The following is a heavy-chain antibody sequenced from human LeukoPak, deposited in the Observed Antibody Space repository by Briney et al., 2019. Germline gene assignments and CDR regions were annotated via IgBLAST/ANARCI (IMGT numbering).Heavy chain of an antibody. CDR3: TADQFF. Sequence: GGSLRLSCAASGFTFSSYEMNWVRQAPGKGLEWVGFIGGKAYGGTAEYAASVKGRFSISRDDSRSIAYLQMNSLKTEDTAVYYCTADQFFWGQGTLVTVSS. V-gene: IGHV3-49*04. D-gene: IGHD3-3*01. CDR1: GFTFSSYE. CDR2: IGGKAYGGTA. J-gene: IGHJ4*02.